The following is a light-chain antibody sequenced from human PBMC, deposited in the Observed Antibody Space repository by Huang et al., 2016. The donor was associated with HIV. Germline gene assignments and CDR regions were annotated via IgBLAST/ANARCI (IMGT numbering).Light chain of an antibody. Sequence: IVMTQSPATLSVSPGERATLPCRASQSISSNLAWYQQKPGQAPRLLIYGASTRATGIPARLSGSGSGTEFTLTISSLQSEDFAVYYCQQYNNRYTFGQGTKLGIK. CDR3: QQYNNRYT. J-gene: IGKJ2*01. V-gene: IGKV3-15*01. CDR1: QSISSN. CDR2: GAS.